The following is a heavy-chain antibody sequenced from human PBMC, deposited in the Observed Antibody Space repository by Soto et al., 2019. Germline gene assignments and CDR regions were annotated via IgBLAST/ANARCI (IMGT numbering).Heavy chain of an antibody. CDR3: ARMIHSSSYDSSGYSDY. D-gene: IGHD3-22*01. CDR1: GGSVSSGSYY. Sequence: QVQLQESGPGLVKPSETLSLTCTVSGGSVSSGSYYWSWIRQPPGKGLEWIGYIYYSGRTNYNPSLRSRVTISVETYKSKFTLWLSSVTAAETVGYYGARMIHSSSYDSSGYSDYWGQGTLVPVSS. V-gene: IGHV4-61*01. CDR2: IYYSGRT. J-gene: IGHJ4*02.